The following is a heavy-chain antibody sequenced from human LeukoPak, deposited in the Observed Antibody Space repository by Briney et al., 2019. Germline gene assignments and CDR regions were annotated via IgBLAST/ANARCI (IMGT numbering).Heavy chain of an antibody. D-gene: IGHD6-6*01. CDR2: ISSSSYI. J-gene: IGHJ5*02. Sequence: PGGSLRLSCAASGFTFSDYYMSWIRQAPGKGLEWVSSISSSSYIYYADSVKGRFTIFRDNAKNSLYLQMNSLRAEDTAVYYCARGVIAARPSWFDPWGQGTLVTVSS. CDR1: GFTFSDYY. CDR3: ARGVIAARPSWFDP. V-gene: IGHV3-69-1*01.